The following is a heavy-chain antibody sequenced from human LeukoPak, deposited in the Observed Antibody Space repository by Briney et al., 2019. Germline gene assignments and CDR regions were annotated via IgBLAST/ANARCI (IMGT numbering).Heavy chain of an antibody. D-gene: IGHD3-10*01. CDR3: ARDAYYYGSGSYFFDY. CDR1: GGTFSSYA. CDR2: IIPMFGKA. Sequence: SVKVSCKASGGTFSSYAISWVRQAPGQGLEWMGGIIPMFGKANYAQKFQGRVTITADKSTSTADMELSSLRSEDTAVYYCARDAYYYGSGSYFFDYWGQGTLVTVSS. V-gene: IGHV1-69*06. J-gene: IGHJ4*02.